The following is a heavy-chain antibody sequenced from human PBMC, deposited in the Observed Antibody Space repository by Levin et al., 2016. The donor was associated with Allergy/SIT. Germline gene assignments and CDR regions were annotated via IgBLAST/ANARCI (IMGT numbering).Heavy chain of an antibody. J-gene: IGHJ4*02. D-gene: IGHD2-2*01. Sequence: SETLSLTCTVSGGSVSSGSYYWSWIRQPPGKGLEWIGYIYYSGSTNYNPSLKSRVTISVDTSKNQFSLKLSSVTAADTAVYYCARGVVPAADAVFDYWGQGTLVTVSS. CDR1: GGSVSSGSYY. V-gene: IGHV4-61*01. CDR3: ARGVVPAADAVFDY. CDR2: IYYSGST.